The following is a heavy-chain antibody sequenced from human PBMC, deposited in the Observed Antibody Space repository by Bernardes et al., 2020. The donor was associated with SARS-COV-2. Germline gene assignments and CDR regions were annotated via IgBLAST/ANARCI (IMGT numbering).Heavy chain of an antibody. J-gene: IGHJ5*02. CDR1: GYSISSGYY. CDR2: IYHSGST. D-gene: IGHD3-3*01. Sequence: SETLSLTCAVSGYSISSGYYWGWIRQPPGKGLEWIGSIYHSGSTYYNPSLKGRVTISVDTSKNQLYLKLSSVTAADTAVYYCARGGGEGIITIFGVVTGNGNWFDPWGQGTLVTVSS. CDR3: ARGGGEGIITIFGVVTGNGNWFDP. V-gene: IGHV4-38-2*01.